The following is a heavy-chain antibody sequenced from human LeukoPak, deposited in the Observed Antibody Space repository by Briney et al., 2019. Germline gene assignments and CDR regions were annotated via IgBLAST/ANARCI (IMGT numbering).Heavy chain of an antibody. CDR1: GYTFTAYY. D-gene: IGHD3-3*01. CDR2: INPNSGGT. V-gene: IGHV1-2*02. J-gene: IGHJ6*02. Sequence: ASVKVSCKASGYTFTAYYIHWVRQAPGQGLEWMGWINPNSGGTNYAQKFQGRVTMTRDTSISTAYMELSRLRSDDTAVYYCARAPYYDFWSGYCSRGSCYGMDVWGQGTTVTVSS. CDR3: ARAPYYDFWSGYCSRGSCYGMDV.